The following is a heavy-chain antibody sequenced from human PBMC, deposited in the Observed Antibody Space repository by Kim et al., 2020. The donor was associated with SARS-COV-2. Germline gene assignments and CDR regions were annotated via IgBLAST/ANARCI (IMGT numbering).Heavy chain of an antibody. J-gene: IGHJ3*02. Sequence: GGSLRLSCAVSGFTLSSNWMTWVRQAPGEGLEWVATINADGVETYNVDSVKGRFTISRDNAKNSLYLRMSSLIAEDTAVYYCARAREGAFDIWGQGTIVTVSS. CDR1: GFTLSSNW. V-gene: IGHV3-7*04. CDR3: ARAREGAFDI. CDR2: INADGVET.